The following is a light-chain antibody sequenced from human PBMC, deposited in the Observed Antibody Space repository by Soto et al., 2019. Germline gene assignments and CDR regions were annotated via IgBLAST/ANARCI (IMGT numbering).Light chain of an antibody. CDR2: GAS. V-gene: IGKV3-15*01. CDR1: QSVGTN. Sequence: ETLMTQSPATLSVSPGERATLSCRASQSVGTNLAWFQQKPGQPPRLLIYGASTRATDTPARFSGSGSGTEFTLTISSLQSEDCAVYYCQQYSNWPRTFGQETKLESK. J-gene: IGKJ2*01. CDR3: QQYSNWPRT.